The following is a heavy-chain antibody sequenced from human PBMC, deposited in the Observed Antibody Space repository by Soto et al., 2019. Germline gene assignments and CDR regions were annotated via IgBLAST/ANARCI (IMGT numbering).Heavy chain of an antibody. CDR3: ARAQRGISSTLDY. D-gene: IGHD6-13*01. Sequence: DVQLVESGGDLVQPGGSLRLSCATSRFTFSDHYMDWVRQARGKGQEWLGRIRKKPNSYTTEYAASVKGRFTISRDDSKNSLYLQMDSLETGDTAVYYCARAQRGISSTLDYWGQGTLVTVSS. CDR2: IRKKPNSYTT. J-gene: IGHJ4*02. CDR1: RFTFSDHY. V-gene: IGHV3-72*01.